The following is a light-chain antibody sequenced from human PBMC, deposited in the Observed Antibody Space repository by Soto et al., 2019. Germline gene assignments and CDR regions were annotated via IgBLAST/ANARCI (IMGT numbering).Light chain of an antibody. J-gene: IGKJ1*01. Sequence: AIQMTQSPSSLSASVGDRVTVTCRASQDIRNELAWYQQNPGKAPKLLIYAASYSQSGVQSRFRGAGSGTDFTLTISDVQPEDSATYYCLHDYNYPRTFGQGTKVEI. CDR2: AAS. CDR3: LHDYNYPRT. CDR1: QDIRNE. V-gene: IGKV1-6*02.